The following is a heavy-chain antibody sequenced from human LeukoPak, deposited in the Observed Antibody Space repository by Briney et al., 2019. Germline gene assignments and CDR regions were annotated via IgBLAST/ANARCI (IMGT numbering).Heavy chain of an antibody. J-gene: IGHJ4*02. CDR1: GFTFGTYG. D-gene: IGHD3-22*01. V-gene: IGHV3-30*02. Sequence: GGSLRLSCAPSGFTFGTYGMHWVRQAPGKGLEWVAFIRYDGSNKYYADSVKGRFTISRDNSKNTLYLQMNSLRAEDTAVYYCAKGPQYYYDTSGEVDYWGQGTLVTVSS. CDR3: AKGPQYYYDTSGEVDY. CDR2: IRYDGSNK.